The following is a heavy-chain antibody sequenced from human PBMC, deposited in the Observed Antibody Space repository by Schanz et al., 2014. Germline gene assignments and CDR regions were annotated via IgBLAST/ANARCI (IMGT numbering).Heavy chain of an antibody. CDR3: TKFEGPKWCGAVC. J-gene: IGHJ6*01. Sequence: VGCRLLPGKTLRLSCVASGSTFPRFAYSWVRQSPGVRLDWVSAISGSGGSTYYADSVKGRFTISRGNVKNTVYLELNSMGAEDTDIDHFTKFEGPKWCGAVCWGDGTGVDVSS. CDR1: GSTFPRFA. CDR2: ISGSGGST. D-gene: IGHD2-15*01. V-gene: IGHV3-23*01.